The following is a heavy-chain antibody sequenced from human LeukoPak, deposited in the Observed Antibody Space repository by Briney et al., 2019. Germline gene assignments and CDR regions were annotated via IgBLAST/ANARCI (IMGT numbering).Heavy chain of an antibody. Sequence: SETLSLTCTVSGGSISSGDYYWSWIRQPPGKGLEWIGYIYYSGSTCYNPSLKSRVTISVDTSKNQFSLKLSSVTAADTAVYYCARSPYSSGWYGYWGQGTLVTVSS. V-gene: IGHV4-30-4*08. J-gene: IGHJ4*02. CDR1: GGSISSGDYY. CDR2: IYYSGST. CDR3: ARSPYSSGWYGY. D-gene: IGHD6-19*01.